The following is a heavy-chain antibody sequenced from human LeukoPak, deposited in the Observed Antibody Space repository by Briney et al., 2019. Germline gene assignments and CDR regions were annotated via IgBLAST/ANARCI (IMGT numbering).Heavy chain of an antibody. Sequence: SETLSLTCTVSGVSISSYYWSWIRQPPGKGLEWIGYIYYSGSTNYNPFLKGRVTISVDTSKNQFSLKLSSVTAADTAVYYCARDSRSVPYSSSSEYFDLWGRGTLVTVSS. D-gene: IGHD6-6*01. V-gene: IGHV4-59*01. CDR2: IYYSGST. CDR3: ARDSRSVPYSSSSEYFDL. CDR1: GVSISSYY. J-gene: IGHJ2*01.